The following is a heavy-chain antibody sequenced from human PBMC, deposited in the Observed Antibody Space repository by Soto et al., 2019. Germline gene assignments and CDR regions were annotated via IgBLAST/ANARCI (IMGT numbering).Heavy chain of an antibody. Sequence: QITLKESGPTLVKPTQTLTLTCSFSGFSLRTVEVGVGWIRQPPGKALEWLSLIYWDDEKRYSPSLKSRLSITKDTSNNQVVLRMTNMDVVDTATYYCERFRSSDWFFDDWGQGTLVTVSS. CDR3: ERFRSSDWFFDD. D-gene: IGHD3-9*01. V-gene: IGHV2-5*02. J-gene: IGHJ4*02. CDR1: GFSLRTVEVG. CDR2: IYWDDEK.